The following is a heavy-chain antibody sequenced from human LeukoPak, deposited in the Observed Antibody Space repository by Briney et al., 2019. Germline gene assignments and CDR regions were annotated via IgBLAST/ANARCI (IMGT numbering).Heavy chain of an antibody. CDR2: ISGSSSYI. CDR1: GFTFSGYD. CDR3: AREHNIWTGYPFDY. Sequence: GGSLRLSCAASGFTFSGYDMNWVRQAPGKGLEWVSSISGSSSYIYYADSMKGRFTISRDNGKKSLYLQMNSLRAEDTAVYFCAREHNIWTGYPFDYWGQGTLVTVSS. D-gene: IGHD3-9*01. J-gene: IGHJ4*02. V-gene: IGHV3-21*01.